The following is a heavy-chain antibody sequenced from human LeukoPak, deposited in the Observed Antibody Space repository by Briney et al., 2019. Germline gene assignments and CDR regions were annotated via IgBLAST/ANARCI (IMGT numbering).Heavy chain of an antibody. J-gene: IGHJ5*02. V-gene: IGHV3-23*01. D-gene: IGHD3-3*01. CDR3: AKFEWMNWFDP. CDR2: ISGSGSSA. Sequence: TGGSLRLSCAASGFTFSSYAMSWVRQAPGKGLEWVSGISGSGSSAYYADSVKGRFTISRDNPKNTLYLQMNSLRAEDTAVYYCAKFEWMNWFDPWGQGTLVTVSS. CDR1: GFTFSSYA.